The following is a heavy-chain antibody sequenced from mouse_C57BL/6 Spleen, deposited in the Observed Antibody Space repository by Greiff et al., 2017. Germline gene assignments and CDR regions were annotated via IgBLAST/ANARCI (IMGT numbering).Heavy chain of an antibody. V-gene: IGHV1-81*01. J-gene: IGHJ3*01. CDR1: GYTFTSYG. CDR2: IYPRSGNT. CDR3: ATSSGYRFAY. D-gene: IGHD3-2*02. Sequence: VMLVESGAELARPGASVKLSCKASGYTFTSYGISWVKQRTGQGLEWIGEIYPRSGNTYYNEKFKGKATLTADKSSSTAYMELRSLTSEDSAVYFCATSSGYRFAYWGQGTLVTVSA.